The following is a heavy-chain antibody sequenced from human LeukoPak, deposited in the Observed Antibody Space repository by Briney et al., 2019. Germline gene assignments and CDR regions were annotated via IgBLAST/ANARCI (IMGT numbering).Heavy chain of an antibody. J-gene: IGHJ4*02. Sequence: ASVKVSCKASGYTFIGYYIHWVRQAPGQGLEYMGWMNPNSGGTNYAQNFQGRVTMARATSISTAYMELSRLRSDDTAIYYCARMEYYYDRSGYYNDWGQGTLVTVSS. V-gene: IGHV1-2*02. CDR1: GYTFIGYY. D-gene: IGHD3-22*01. CDR2: MNPNSGGT. CDR3: ARMEYYYDRSGYYND.